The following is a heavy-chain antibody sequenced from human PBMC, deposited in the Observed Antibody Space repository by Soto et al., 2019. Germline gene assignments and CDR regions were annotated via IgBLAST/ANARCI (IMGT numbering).Heavy chain of an antibody. CDR2: TYYRSRWYN. J-gene: IGHJ4*01. CDR3: ARFNWYSSGWYSDY. CDR1: GDSVSSNSAA. D-gene: IGHD6-19*01. Sequence: PSQTLSLTCAISGDSVSSNSAAWNWIRHSPSRGLEWLGRTYYRSRWYNDYAVSVKSRITINADTSKNQFSLQLNSVTLEDTAVYYCARFNWYSSGWYSDYWGQGALVTVSS. V-gene: IGHV6-1*01.